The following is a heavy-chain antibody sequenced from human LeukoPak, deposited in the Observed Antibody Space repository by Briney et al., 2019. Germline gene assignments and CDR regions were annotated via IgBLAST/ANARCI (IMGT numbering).Heavy chain of an antibody. CDR2: INPISGGT. CDR3: ARVKPIAAAGPNYYFNY. Sequence: ASVKVSCKASGYTFTGHYTHWVRQAPGQGLEWMGWINPISGGTNYAQKFQGRVTMTRDTSISTAYMELTWLTSDDTAVYYCARVKPIAAAGPNYYFNYWGQGTLVTVSS. D-gene: IGHD6-13*01. J-gene: IGHJ4*02. V-gene: IGHV1-2*02. CDR1: GYTFTGHY.